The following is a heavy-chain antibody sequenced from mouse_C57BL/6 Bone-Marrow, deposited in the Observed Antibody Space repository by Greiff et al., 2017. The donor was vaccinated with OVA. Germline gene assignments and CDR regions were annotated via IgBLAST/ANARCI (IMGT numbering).Heavy chain of an antibody. CDR1: GYTFTSYW. D-gene: IGHD1-1*01. CDR3: ARRPYYYGSSYPTFDY. CDR2: IHPNSGST. J-gene: IGHJ2*01. V-gene: IGHV1-64*01. Sequence: QVQLQQSGAELVKPGASVKLSCKASGYTFTSYWMHWVKQRPGQGLEWIGMIHPNSGSTNYNEKFKSKATLTVDKSSSTAYMQLSSLTSEDSAVYYCARRPYYYGSSYPTFDYWGQGTTLTVSS.